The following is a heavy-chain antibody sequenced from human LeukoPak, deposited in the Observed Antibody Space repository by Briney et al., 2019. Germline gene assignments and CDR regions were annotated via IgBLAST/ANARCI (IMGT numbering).Heavy chain of an antibody. D-gene: IGHD6-6*01. J-gene: IGHJ4*02. CDR1: GFTFSSYE. CDR3: ARGSYSTSSFDY. Sequence: GGSLRLSCAASGFTFSSYEMNWVRQAPGKWLEWVSYISSSGSTTYYADSVKGRITISRDNAKNSLYLQMNSLRAEDTAVYYCARGSYSTSSFDYWGQGTLVTVSS. V-gene: IGHV3-48*03. CDR2: ISSSGSTT.